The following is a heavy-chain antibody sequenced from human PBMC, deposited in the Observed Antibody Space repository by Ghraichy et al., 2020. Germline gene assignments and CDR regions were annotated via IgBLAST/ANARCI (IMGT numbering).Heavy chain of an antibody. J-gene: IGHJ3*01. CDR2: LYSGGSS. V-gene: IGHV3-66*01. Sequence: GSLTLSCAVSGVTVSDYYMNWVRQAPGKGLEWVATLYSGGSSSYADSVKDRFTISRDDFKNTLYLQMKSLTAADTAVYYCVRDVEVGKDVFDVWGQGTLVTVSS. CDR1: GVTVSDYY. CDR3: VRDVEVGKDVFDV. D-gene: IGHD2-21*01.